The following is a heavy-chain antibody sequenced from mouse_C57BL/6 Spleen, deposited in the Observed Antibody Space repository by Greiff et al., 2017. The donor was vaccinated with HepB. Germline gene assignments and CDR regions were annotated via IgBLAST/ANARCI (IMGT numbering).Heavy chain of an antibody. CDR2: IRNKANNHAT. V-gene: IGHV6-6*01. CDR1: GFTFSDAW. D-gene: IGHD1-1*01. J-gene: IGHJ2*01. CDR3: TRGADYYGSQSFDY. Sequence: DVMLVESGGGLVQPGGSMKLSCAASGFTFSDAWMDWVRQSPEKGLEWVAEIRNKANNHATYYAESVKGRFTISRDDSKSSVYLQMNSLRAEDTGIYYCTRGADYYGSQSFDYWGQGTTLTVSS.